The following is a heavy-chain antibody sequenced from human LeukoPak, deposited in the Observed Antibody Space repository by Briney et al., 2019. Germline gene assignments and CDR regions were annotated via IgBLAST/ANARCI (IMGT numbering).Heavy chain of an antibody. D-gene: IGHD6-13*01. CDR1: GFTFSSYS. CDR2: IYSGGST. CDR3: ARDGVAAAGEGDYYYYGMDV. V-gene: IGHV3-53*01. Sequence: GGSLRLACAASGFTFSSYSMNWVRQAPGKGLEWVSVIYSGGSTYYADSVKGRFTISRDNSKNTLYLQMNSLRAEDTAVYYCARDGVAAAGEGDYYYYGMDVWGQGTTVTVSS. J-gene: IGHJ6*02.